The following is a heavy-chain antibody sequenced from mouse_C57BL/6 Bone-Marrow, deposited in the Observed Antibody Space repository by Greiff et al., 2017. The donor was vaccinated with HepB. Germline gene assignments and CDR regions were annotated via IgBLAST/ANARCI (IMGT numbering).Heavy chain of an antibody. CDR2: INPNYGTT. V-gene: IGHV1-39*01. J-gene: IGHJ4*01. CDR3: ARHYDGYYYYAMDY. CDR1: GYSFTDYN. D-gene: IGHD2-3*01. Sequence: VQLKESGPELVKPGASVKISCKASGYSFTDYNMNWVKQSNGKSLEWIGVINPNYGTTSYNQKFKGKATLTVDQSSSTAYMQLNSLTSEDSAVYYCARHYDGYYYYAMDYWGQGTSVTVSS.